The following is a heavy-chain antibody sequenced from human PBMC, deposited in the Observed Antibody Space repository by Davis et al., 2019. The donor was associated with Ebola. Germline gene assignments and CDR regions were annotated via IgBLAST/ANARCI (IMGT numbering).Heavy chain of an antibody. D-gene: IGHD6-19*01. CDR3: ARSSPVAGTLY. CDR1: GFTFNDYY. V-gene: IGHV3-11*01. CDR2: ISSSGSTI. J-gene: IGHJ4*02. Sequence: GESLKISCAASGFTFNDYYMSWIRQAPGKGLEWVSYISSSGSTIYYADSVKGRFTISRDNAKNSLYLQMNSLRAEDTAVYYCARSSPVAGTLYWGQGTLVTVSS.